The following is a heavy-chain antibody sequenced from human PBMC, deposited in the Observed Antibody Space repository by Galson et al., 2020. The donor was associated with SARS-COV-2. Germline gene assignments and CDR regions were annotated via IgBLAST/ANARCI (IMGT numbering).Heavy chain of an antibody. CDR3: VKDLSTGETPPLDGLDI. CDR2: LSWNSGNI. D-gene: IGHD3-16*02. J-gene: IGHJ3*02. CDR1: GFTFDDYA. Sequence: GGSLRLSCVVPGFTFDDYAMHWVRQVPGKGLEWVSGLSWNSGNIAYADSVKGRFTISRDNAKNSLYLQMNSLGSEDTALYYCVKDLSTGETPPLDGLDIWGQGTMVTVSS. V-gene: IGHV3-9*01.